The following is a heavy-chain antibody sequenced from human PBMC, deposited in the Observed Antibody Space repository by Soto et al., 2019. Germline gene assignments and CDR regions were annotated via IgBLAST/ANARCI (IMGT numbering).Heavy chain of an antibody. V-gene: IGHV1-3*01. J-gene: IGHJ4*02. CDR1: GGTFSSYA. D-gene: IGHD2-21*01. CDR2: INAGNGNT. CDR3: ARGGEPIDY. Sequence: ASVKVSCKASGGTFSSYAISWVRQAPGQRLKWMGWINAGNGNTKYSQKFQGRVTITRDTSASTAYMELSSLRSEDTAVYYCARGGEPIDYWGQGTLVTVSS.